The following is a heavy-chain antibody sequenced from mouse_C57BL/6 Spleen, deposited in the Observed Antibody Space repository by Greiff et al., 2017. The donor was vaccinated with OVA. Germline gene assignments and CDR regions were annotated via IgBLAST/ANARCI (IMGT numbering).Heavy chain of an antibody. Sequence: VKLMESGPGLVQPSQSLSITCTVSGFSLTSYGVHWVRQSPGKGLEWLGVIWRGGSTDYNAAFMSRLSITKDNSKSQVFFQMNSLQADDTAIYYCAKSDYYAMDYWGQGTSGTVSS. CDR1: GFSLTSYG. CDR3: AKSDYYAMDY. J-gene: IGHJ4*01. V-gene: IGHV2-5*01. CDR2: IWRGGST.